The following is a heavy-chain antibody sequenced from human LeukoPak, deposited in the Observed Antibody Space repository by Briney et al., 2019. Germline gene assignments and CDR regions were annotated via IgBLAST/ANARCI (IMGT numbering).Heavy chain of an antibody. CDR2: INPNSGGT. CDR3: ARAVATNYYYYMDV. CDR1: GYTFTGYY. D-gene: IGHD5-12*01. Sequence: ASVEVSCKASGYTFTGYYMHWVRQAPGQGLEWMGWINPNSGGTNYAQKFQGRVTMTRDTSISTAYMELSRLRSDDTAVYYCARAVATNYYYYMDVWGKGTTVTVSS. J-gene: IGHJ6*03. V-gene: IGHV1-2*02.